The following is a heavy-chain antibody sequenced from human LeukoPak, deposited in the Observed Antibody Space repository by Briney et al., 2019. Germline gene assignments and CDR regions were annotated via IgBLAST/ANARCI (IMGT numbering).Heavy chain of an antibody. J-gene: IGHJ4*02. D-gene: IGHD3-10*01. V-gene: IGHV3-20*01. Sequence: GGSLRLSCAASGFTFDDYGMSWVRQAPGKGLEWVSGINWNGGSTGYADSVKGRFTISRDNAKNSLYLQMNSLRAEDTALYHCARGGSGSYYPDAPDYWGQGTLVTVSS. CDR3: ARGGSGSYYPDAPDY. CDR2: INWNGGST. CDR1: GFTFDDYG.